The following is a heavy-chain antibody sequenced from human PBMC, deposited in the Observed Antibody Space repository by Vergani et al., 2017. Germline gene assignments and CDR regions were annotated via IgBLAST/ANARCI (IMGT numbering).Heavy chain of an antibody. J-gene: IGHJ3*02. D-gene: IGHD3-22*01. CDR3: ARAGAYDSSGYYYGAFDI. CDR1: GGTFSSYA. Sequence: QVQLVQSGAEVKKPGSSVKVSCKASGGTFSSYAISWVRQAPGQGLEWMGGIIPIFGTANYAQKFQGRVTITADESTSTAYMELSSLRSEDTAVYYCARAGAYDSSGYYYGAFDIWGQGTMVTVSS. CDR2: IIPIFGTA. V-gene: IGHV1-69*12.